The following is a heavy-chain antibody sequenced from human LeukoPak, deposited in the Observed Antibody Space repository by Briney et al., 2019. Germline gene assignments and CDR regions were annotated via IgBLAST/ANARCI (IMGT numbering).Heavy chain of an antibody. J-gene: IGHJ3*02. D-gene: IGHD3-10*01. CDR3: ARARITMVRGPPGAFDI. V-gene: IGHV4-59*01. Sequence: SETLSLTCTVSGGSISSYYWSWIRQPPGKGLGWIGYIYYSGSTNYNPSLKSRVTISVDTSKNQFSLKLSSVTAADTAVYYCARARITMVRGPPGAFDIWGQGTMVTVSS. CDR1: GGSISSYY. CDR2: IYYSGST.